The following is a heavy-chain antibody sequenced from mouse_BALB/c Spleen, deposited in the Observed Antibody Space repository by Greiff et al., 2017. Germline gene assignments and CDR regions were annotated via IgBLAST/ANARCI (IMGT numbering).Heavy chain of an antibody. Sequence: QVQLQQSGAELAKPGASVKMSCKASGYTFTSYWMHWVKQRPGQGLEWIGYINPSTGYTEYNQKFKDKATLTADKSSSTAYMQLSSLTSEDSAVYYCARIRGYDGYYFDYWGQGTTLTVSS. CDR3: ARIRGYDGYYFDY. V-gene: IGHV1-7*01. CDR1: GYTFTSYW. CDR2: INPSTGYT. J-gene: IGHJ2*01. D-gene: IGHD2-2*01.